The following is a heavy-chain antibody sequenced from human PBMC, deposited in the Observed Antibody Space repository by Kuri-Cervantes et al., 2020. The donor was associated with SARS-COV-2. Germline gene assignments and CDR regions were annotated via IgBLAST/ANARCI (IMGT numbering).Heavy chain of an antibody. CDR1: GFSLNTSGMC. Sequence: SGPTLVKPTQTLTLTCTFSGFSLNTSGMCVSWIRQPPGKALEWLARIDWDDDKYYTTSLKARLTISKDTSKNQVVLTMTNMDPVDTATYYCAHRRGSSSSRGGPYYYYYMDVWGKGTTVTVSS. J-gene: IGHJ6*03. CDR3: AHRRGSSSSRGGPYYYYYMDV. CDR2: IDWDDDK. V-gene: IGHV2-70*12. D-gene: IGHD6-6*01.